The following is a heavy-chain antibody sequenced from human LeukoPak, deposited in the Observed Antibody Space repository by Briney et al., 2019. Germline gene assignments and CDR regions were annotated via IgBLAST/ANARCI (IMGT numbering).Heavy chain of an antibody. CDR3: ARSPWFGELLTMDV. Sequence: KPSETLSLTCAVYGGSFSGYYWSWIRQPPGKGLEWIGEINHSGSTNYNPSLKSRVTISVDTSKNQFSLKLSSVTAADTAVYYCARSPWFGELLTMDVWGQGPTVTVAS. J-gene: IGHJ6*02. CDR1: GGSFSGYY. CDR2: INHSGST. D-gene: IGHD3-10*01. V-gene: IGHV4-34*01.